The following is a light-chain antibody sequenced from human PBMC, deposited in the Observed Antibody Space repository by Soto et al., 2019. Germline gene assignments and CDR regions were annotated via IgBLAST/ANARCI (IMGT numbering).Light chain of an antibody. CDR2: DAS. Sequence: DIQMIQSPSTLSATVGDRVTITCRPSQSISGWLAWYQQKPGKAPKVLIYDASNLESGVPSRFSGSGSGTEFTLTISSLQPDDFATYYCQRYDSYSMYTFGQGTKVDIK. V-gene: IGKV1-5*01. CDR1: QSISGW. J-gene: IGKJ2*01. CDR3: QRYDSYSMYT.